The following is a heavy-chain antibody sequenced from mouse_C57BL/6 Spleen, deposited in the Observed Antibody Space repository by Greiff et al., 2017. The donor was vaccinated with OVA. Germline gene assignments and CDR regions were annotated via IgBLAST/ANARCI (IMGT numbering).Heavy chain of an antibody. D-gene: IGHD2-4*01. CDR3: ARHDYDGCQAWFAY. J-gene: IGHJ3*01. CDR2: ISSGGSYT. V-gene: IGHV5-6*02. Sequence: DVKLVESGGDLVKPGGSLKLSCAASGFTFSSYGMSWVRQTPDKRLEWVATISSGGSYTYYPDSVKGRFTISRDNAKNTLYLQMSSLKSEDTAMYYCARHDYDGCQAWFAYWGQGTLVTVSA. CDR1: GFTFSSYG.